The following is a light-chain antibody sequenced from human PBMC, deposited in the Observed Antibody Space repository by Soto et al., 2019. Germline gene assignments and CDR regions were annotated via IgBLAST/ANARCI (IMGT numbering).Light chain of an antibody. V-gene: IGKV2-30*01. CDR1: QSLENSDGKTY. CDR3: MQGRHLAWT. CDR2: EVS. Sequence: DVVVTQSPLSLPVTLGQSASISCRSSQSLENSDGKTYPSWFKQRPGQSPRRLISEVSKRDSGVPDRIRGSGLGTDFTLHISSVEAEDVGVYYCMQGRHLAWTFGQGTRVEIK. J-gene: IGKJ1*01.